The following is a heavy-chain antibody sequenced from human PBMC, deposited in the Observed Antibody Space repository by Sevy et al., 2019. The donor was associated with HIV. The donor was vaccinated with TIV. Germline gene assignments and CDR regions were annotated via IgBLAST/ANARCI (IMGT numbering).Heavy chain of an antibody. Sequence: GGSLRLSCAASGFAFSTHAMHWVRQAPGKGLEWVAVISYEGTEPFYAASLEGRFTISRDNSKNMLSLQINSLNPGDTAVYYCARDGGYSIKWYPLYWGHGTLVTVSS. J-gene: IGHJ4*01. CDR2: ISYEGTEP. CDR3: ARDGGYSIKWYPLY. V-gene: IGHV3-30-3*01. CDR1: GFAFSTHA. D-gene: IGHD1-26*01.